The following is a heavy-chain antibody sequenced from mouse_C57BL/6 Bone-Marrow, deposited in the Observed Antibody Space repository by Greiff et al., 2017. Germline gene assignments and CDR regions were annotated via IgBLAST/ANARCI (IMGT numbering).Heavy chain of an antibody. CDR1: GYAFTNYL. J-gene: IGHJ2*01. CDR3: ARQAQRREGGIWDFDY. CDR2: INPGSGGT. Sequence: QVQLQQSGAELVRPGTSVKVSCKASGYAFTNYLIEWVKQRPGQGLEWIGVINPGSGGTNYNEKFKGKATLTADKSSSTAYMQLSSLTSEDSAVYFCARQAQRREGGIWDFDYWGQGTTLTVSS. V-gene: IGHV1-54*01. D-gene: IGHD1-1*02.